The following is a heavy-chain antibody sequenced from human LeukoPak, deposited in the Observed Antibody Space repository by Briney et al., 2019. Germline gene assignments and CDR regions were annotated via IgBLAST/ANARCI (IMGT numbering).Heavy chain of an antibody. CDR2: MSSNGGTT. Sequence: PGGSLRLSCAASGFTFSSYAMHWVRQAPGKGLEYVSAMSSNGGTTDYANSVKGRFTISRDNSKNTLYLQMGSLGAEDMAVYYCARVGDVGPFDYWGQGTLVTVSS. CDR1: GFTFSSYA. J-gene: IGHJ4*02. V-gene: IGHV3-64*01. CDR3: ARVGDVGPFDY. D-gene: IGHD1-26*01.